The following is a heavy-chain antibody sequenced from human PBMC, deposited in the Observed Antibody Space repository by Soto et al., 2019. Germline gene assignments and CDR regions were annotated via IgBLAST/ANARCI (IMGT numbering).Heavy chain of an antibody. CDR1: GGTFSSYV. CDR2: IMPIFGTP. V-gene: IGHV1-69*01. D-gene: IGHD2-2*01. Sequence: QVQLVQSGAEVKKSGSSVKVSCKASGGTFSSYVINWVRQAPGHGLEWMGGIMPIFGTPNYAQKFQGRVTISADESTSTAYMALSSLRSDDTAVFYCARSGVAAAIGKPTRDDAFDIWGQGTMVIVSS. J-gene: IGHJ3*02. CDR3: ARSGVAAAIGKPTRDDAFDI.